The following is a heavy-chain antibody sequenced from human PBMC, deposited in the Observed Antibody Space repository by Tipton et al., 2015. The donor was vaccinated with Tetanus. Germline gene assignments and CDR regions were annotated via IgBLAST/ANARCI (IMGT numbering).Heavy chain of an antibody. CDR2: VYQTGST. CDR1: GGLLSTGGYS. CDR3: ARPIKQWLVPVDS. J-gene: IGHJ4*02. Sequence: TLSLTCAVSGGLLSTGGYSWGWIRQPPGQGLEWIGYVYQTGSTYYNPSLRGRITIFTVGSKNHVSLRLTSVTAADTAVYYCARPIKQWLVPVDSWGQGTLVTVSS. D-gene: IGHD6-19*01. V-gene: IGHV4-30-2*01.